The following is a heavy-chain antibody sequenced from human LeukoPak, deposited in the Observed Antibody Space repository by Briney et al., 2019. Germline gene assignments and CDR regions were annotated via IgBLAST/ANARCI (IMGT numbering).Heavy chain of an antibody. Sequence: GGSLRLSCAASGFTFSSYGMHWVRQAPGKGLEWVAFIRYDGSNKYYADSVKGRFTISRDNSKNTLYLQMNSLRAEDTAVYYCARGRHQLLPPGPGGFDYWGQGTLVTVSS. CDR2: IRYDGSNK. CDR1: GFTFSSYG. J-gene: IGHJ4*02. CDR3: ARGRHQLLPPGPGGFDY. D-gene: IGHD2-2*01. V-gene: IGHV3-30*02.